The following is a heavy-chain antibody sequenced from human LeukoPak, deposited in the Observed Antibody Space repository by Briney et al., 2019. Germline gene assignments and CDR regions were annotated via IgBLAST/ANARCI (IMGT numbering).Heavy chain of an antibody. Sequence: SGTLSLTCAVSGGSISSSNWWSWVRQPPGKGLEWIGEIYHSGSTNYNPSLKSRVTISVDKSKNQFSLKLSSVTAADTAVYYCARHHTRGIAVALIDYWAQGTPVTVSS. CDR1: GGSISSSNW. D-gene: IGHD6-19*01. CDR2: IYHSGST. V-gene: IGHV4-4*02. CDR3: ARHHTRGIAVALIDY. J-gene: IGHJ4*02.